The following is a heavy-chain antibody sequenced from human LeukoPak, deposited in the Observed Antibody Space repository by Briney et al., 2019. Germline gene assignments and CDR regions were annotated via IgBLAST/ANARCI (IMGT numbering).Heavy chain of an antibody. CDR2: IDTDGSNT. J-gene: IGHJ4*02. Sequence: PGGSLRLSCAASGFTFSRFWMHWVRQAPGQGLVWVSRIDTDGSNTLYADSVKGRFTISRDNAKNSLYLQMNSLRAEDTAVYYCARLPVLRYFDWSRHYYFDYWGQGTLVTVSS. CDR3: ARLPVLRYFDWSRHYYFDY. CDR1: GFTFSRFW. V-gene: IGHV3-74*01. D-gene: IGHD3-9*01.